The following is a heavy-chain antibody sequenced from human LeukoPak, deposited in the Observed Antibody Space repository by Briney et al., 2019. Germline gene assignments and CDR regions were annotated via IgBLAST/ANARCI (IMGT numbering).Heavy chain of an antibody. CDR3: AKDWHNGDDPLFDY. D-gene: IGHD2-8*01. J-gene: IGHJ4*02. V-gene: IGHV3-7*05. CDR1: GFTLSIHS. Sequence: PGGSLRLSCVVSGFTLSIHSMSWARHAPGKGLEWVADITREGSAASYVDSVKGRFSISRDTAKNSLYLQMSSLRAEDTGVYYCAKDWHNGDDPLFDYWGQGTVVTVSS. CDR2: ITREGSAA.